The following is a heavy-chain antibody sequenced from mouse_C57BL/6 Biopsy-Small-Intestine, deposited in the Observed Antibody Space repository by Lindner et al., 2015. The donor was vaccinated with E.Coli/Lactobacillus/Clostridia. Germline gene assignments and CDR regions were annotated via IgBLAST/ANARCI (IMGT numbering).Heavy chain of an antibody. CDR2: ILPGSGSP. CDR1: GYTFTGNW. J-gene: IGHJ2*01. V-gene: IGHV1-9*01. Sequence: VQLQESGAELMKPGASMKVSCKATGYTFTGNWIEWVKQRPGHGLEWIGEILPGSGSPKYNEKFKGKATFTADTSSNTAYMQLSSLTTEDSAIYYCARDTGGYWGQGTTLTVSS. CDR3: ARDTGGY.